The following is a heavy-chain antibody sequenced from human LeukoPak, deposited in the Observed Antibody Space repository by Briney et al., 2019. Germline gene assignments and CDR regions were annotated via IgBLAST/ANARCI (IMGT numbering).Heavy chain of an antibody. V-gene: IGHV3-23*01. Sequence: PGGSLRLSCAASAFTFSSYAMSWVRQAPGKGLEWVSTISDSGDSTYHADSVRGRFTISRDNSKNTLYLQMNSPRGEDTAVYYCAKDLDNGQWSNNLYYFDYWGQGTLVTVSS. D-gene: IGHD6-19*01. J-gene: IGHJ4*02. CDR3: AKDLDNGQWSNNLYYFDY. CDR1: AFTFSSYA. CDR2: ISDSGDST.